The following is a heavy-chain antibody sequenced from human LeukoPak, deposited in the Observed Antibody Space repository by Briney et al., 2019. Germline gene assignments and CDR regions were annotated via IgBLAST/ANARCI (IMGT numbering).Heavy chain of an antibody. D-gene: IGHD4-23*01. CDR1: GYTLTELS. V-gene: IGHV1-24*01. CDR3: ATDQSGNSHFDY. CDR2: FDPEDGET. Sequence: ASVKVSCKVSGYTLTELSMHWVRQAPGKGLEWMGGFDPEDGETIYAQKFQGRVTMTEDTSTDTAYMELSSLRSEDTAVYYCATDQSGNSHFDYWGQGTLVAVSS. J-gene: IGHJ4*02.